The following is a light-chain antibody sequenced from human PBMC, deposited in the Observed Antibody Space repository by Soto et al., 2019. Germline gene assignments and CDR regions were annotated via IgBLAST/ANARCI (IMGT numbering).Light chain of an antibody. J-gene: IGKJ1*01. Sequence: EIVMTQSPVTLSVSPGEGATLSCRASQSVGSNLAWYQQKPGQAPRLLMYSASTRATGVPVRFSGSGSGTEFTLTISSLQSEDFAVYYCQQYNNWPRTFGQGTKVDI. V-gene: IGKV3-15*01. CDR3: QQYNNWPRT. CDR2: SAS. CDR1: QSVGSN.